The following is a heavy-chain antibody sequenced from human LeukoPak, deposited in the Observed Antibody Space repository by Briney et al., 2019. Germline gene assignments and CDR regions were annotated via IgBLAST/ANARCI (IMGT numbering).Heavy chain of an antibody. V-gene: IGHV5-51*01. J-gene: IGHJ4*02. CDR3: ARLTSYGSDF. D-gene: IGHD5-24*01. Sequence: GESLKISCKGSGYSFSTYWIGWVRQMPGKGLEWMGIIYPRDSDTGYSLSFQGQVTISADKSISTAYLQWSSLKASDTAMYYCARLTSYGSDFWGQGTLVTVSS. CDR2: IYPRDSDT. CDR1: GYSFSTYW.